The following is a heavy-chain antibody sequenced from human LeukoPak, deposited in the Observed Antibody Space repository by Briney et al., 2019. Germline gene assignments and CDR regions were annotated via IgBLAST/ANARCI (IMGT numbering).Heavy chain of an antibody. Sequence: SETLSVTCRVSGGSISNNNYNWGWIRQPPGKGLEWIGNSYYSGSTYYNPSLKSRVTISVDTSKNQFSLNLTSVTAVDTALYFCARTHFDSLGWFDPWGQGIQVIVSS. CDR2: SYYSGST. V-gene: IGHV4-39*07. D-gene: IGHD3-9*01. CDR1: GGSISNNNYN. J-gene: IGHJ5*02. CDR3: ARTHFDSLGWFDP.